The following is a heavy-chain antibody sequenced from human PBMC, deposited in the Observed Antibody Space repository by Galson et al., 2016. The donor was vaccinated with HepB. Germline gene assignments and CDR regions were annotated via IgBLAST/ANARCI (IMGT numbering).Heavy chain of an antibody. D-gene: IGHD3-10*01. CDR2: IIPMFGTV. CDR3: ARASGGLFDP. V-gene: IGHV1-69*13. Sequence: SVKVSCKASGGSFSSYAISWVRQAPGHGLEWMGEIIPMFGTVNYAQKSQGRITITADESTRTAYMELNSLKSEDTAVYYCARASGGLFDPWGQGTLVTVSS. J-gene: IGHJ5*02. CDR1: GGSFSSYA.